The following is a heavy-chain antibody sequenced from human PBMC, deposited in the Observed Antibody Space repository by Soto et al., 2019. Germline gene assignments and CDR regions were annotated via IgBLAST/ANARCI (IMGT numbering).Heavy chain of an antibody. CDR1: GFNFNSYG. J-gene: IGHJ4*02. Sequence: GGSLRLSCAASGFNFNSYGLHWVRQPPGKGLEWVAIISYDGSNKYYADSVKGRFTISRDNSKNTLYLQMNSLRPEDTAVYYCAKDGHGDYREFDHWGQGTLVTVSS. CDR3: AKDGHGDYREFDH. CDR2: ISYDGSNK. V-gene: IGHV3-30*18. D-gene: IGHD4-17*01.